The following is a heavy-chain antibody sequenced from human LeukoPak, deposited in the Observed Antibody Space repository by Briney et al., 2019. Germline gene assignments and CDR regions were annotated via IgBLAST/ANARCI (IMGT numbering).Heavy chain of an antibody. V-gene: IGHV3-15*01. Sequence: GGSLRLSCAASGYTFGNAWMSWVRQAPGKGLEWVGRIKSKTDGGTTDYAAPVKGRFTISRDDSKNTLYLQMNSLRAEDTAVYYCARGWNNEYHFDYWGQGTLVTVSS. J-gene: IGHJ4*02. CDR3: ARGWNNEYHFDY. CDR2: IKSKTDGGTT. D-gene: IGHD1/OR15-1a*01. CDR1: GYTFGNAW.